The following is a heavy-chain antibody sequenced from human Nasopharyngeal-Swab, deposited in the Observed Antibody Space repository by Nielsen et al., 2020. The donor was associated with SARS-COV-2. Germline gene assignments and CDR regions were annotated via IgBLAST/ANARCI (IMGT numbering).Heavy chain of an antibody. Sequence: SETLSLTCAVSGGSISSSNWWSWVRQPPGKGLEWIGEIYHRGSTNYNPSLKSRVTISVDKSKNQFSLKLSSVTAADTAVYYCARDGLDYDFWSAYFMDVWGQGTTVTVSS. J-gene: IGHJ6*02. CDR3: ARDGLDYDFWSAYFMDV. D-gene: IGHD3-3*01. V-gene: IGHV4-4*02. CDR2: IYHRGST. CDR1: GGSISSSNW.